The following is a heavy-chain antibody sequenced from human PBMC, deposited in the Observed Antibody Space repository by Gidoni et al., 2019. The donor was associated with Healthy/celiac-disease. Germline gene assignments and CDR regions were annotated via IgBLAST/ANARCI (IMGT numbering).Heavy chain of an antibody. CDR2: ISYDGSNK. D-gene: IGHD2-8*01. CDR3: ARDVSQYYYYMDV. V-gene: IGHV3-30*01. CDR1: GLPFSSYA. Sequence: QVQLVESGGGVVQPGRSLRLSCAASGLPFSSYAMHWFRQAPGKGLEWVAVISYDGSNKYYADSVKGRFTISRDNSKNTLYLQMNSLRAEDTAVYYCARDVSQYYYYMDVWGKGTTVTVSS. J-gene: IGHJ6*03.